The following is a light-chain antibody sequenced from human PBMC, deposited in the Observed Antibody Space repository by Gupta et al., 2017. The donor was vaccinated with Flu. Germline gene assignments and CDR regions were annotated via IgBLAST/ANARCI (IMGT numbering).Light chain of an antibody. CDR2: EVI. CDR3: SADTSSNSLE. Sequence: SITISCTGTSSDVGGYNYVSWYQHHPGRAHKLMIYEVINRPSGVANRFSGSKSGNTASLTISGRQAEDEADYYCSADTSSNSLEFGGGTKLTVL. CDR1: SSDVGGYNY. J-gene: IGLJ3*02. V-gene: IGLV2-14*01.